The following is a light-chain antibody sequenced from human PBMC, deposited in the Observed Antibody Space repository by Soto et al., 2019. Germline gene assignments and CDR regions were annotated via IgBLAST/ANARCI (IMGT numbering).Light chain of an antibody. J-gene: IGLJ3*02. CDR2: DVS. V-gene: IGLV2-14*03. Sequence: QSALTQPASVSGSPGQSITISCTGTSSDVGSYNYVSWYQQYPGKAPKLMIYDVSNRPSGVSDRFSGSKSGNTASLTISGLQAEDEADYYCSSYRSGSTLEVFGTGTKLTVL. CDR1: SSDVGSYNY. CDR3: SSYRSGSTLEV.